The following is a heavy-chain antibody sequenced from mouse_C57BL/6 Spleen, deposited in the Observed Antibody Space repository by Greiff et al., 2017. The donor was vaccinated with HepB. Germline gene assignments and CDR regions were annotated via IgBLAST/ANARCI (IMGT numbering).Heavy chain of an antibody. J-gene: IGHJ2*01. V-gene: IGHV1-59*01. CDR1: GYTFTSYW. CDR3: AIITTVPGDY. D-gene: IGHD1-1*01. CDR2: IDPSDSYT. Sequence: QVQLKQPGAELVRPGTSVKLSCKASGYTFTSYWMHWVKQRPGQGLEWIGVIDPSDSYTNYNQKFKGKATLTVDTSSSTAYMQLSSLTSEDSAVYYCAIITTVPGDYWGQGTTLTVSS.